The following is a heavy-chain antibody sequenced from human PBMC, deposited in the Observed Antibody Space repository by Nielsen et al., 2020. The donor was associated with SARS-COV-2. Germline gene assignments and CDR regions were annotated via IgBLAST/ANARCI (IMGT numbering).Heavy chain of an antibody. V-gene: IGHV3-73*01. D-gene: IGHD2-21*01. CDR1: GFTFGDAI. Sequence: LKISCAASGFTFGDAIIHWVRQASGKGLEWVGRIRSKTNNYETSYAASVKGRFTISSDESKNMAYLQMSRLKTDDTAVYYCKHYYDMDVWGQGTTVTVSS. CDR2: IRSKTNNYET. CDR3: KHYYDMDV. J-gene: IGHJ6*02.